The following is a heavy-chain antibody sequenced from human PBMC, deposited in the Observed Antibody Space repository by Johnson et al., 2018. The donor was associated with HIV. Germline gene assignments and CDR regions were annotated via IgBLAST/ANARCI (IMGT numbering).Heavy chain of an antibody. D-gene: IGHD3-9*01. V-gene: IGHV3-13*01. CDR1: GFTFSSYD. Sequence: VQLVESGGGLVQPGGSLRLSCAASGFTFSSYDMHWVRQATGKGLEWVSGIGTAGDTYYPDSVKGRFTVSRENAKNSLYLQMNSLRAGDTAAYYCARAGEYDILTGSLMKGAFDIWGQGTMVIVSS. J-gene: IGHJ3*02. CDR3: ARAGEYDILTGSLMKGAFDI. CDR2: IGTAGDT.